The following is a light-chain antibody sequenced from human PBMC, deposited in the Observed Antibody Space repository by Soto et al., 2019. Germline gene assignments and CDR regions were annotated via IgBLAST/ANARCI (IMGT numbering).Light chain of an antibody. J-gene: IGLJ2*01. CDR3: CTYLDTNPI. CDR1: SSDIGDYNY. V-gene: IGLV2-14*01. CDR2: EVT. Sequence: QSALTQPASVSGSPGQSITISCTGASSDIGDYNYVSWYQQHPGKAPKLIISEVTNRPSGVSNRFSGSKSGNTASLTISGLQAEDEADYYCCTYLDTNPIFGGGTKLTVL.